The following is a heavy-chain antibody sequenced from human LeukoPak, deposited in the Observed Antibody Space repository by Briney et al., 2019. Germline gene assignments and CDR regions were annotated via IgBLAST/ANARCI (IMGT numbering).Heavy chain of an antibody. J-gene: IGHJ3*02. CDR2: IYYSGST. CDR3: ARDRYYYGSSGYFTAMDAFDI. Sequence: SETLSLTCTVSGGSISSYYWSWIRQPPGKGLEWIGYIYYSGSTNYNPSLKSRVTISVDTSKNQFSLKLSSVTAADTAVYYCARDRYYYGSSGYFTAMDAFDIWGQGTMVTVSS. D-gene: IGHD3-22*01. V-gene: IGHV4-59*12. CDR1: GGSISSYY.